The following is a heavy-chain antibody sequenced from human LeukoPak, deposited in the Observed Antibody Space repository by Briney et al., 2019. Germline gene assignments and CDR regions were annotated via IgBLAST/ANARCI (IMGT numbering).Heavy chain of an antibody. CDR1: GFTFSSYW. CDR2: IKQDGSEK. Sequence: GGSLRLSCAASGFTFSSYWMQWVRQAPGKGLEWVANIKQDGSEKYYADSVKGRFIISRDNAKNALYLQMNSLRAEDTAVYYCARDYDFWSGYYTGIFDFWGQGTLVTVSS. J-gene: IGHJ4*02. CDR3: ARDYDFWSGYYTGIFDF. D-gene: IGHD3-3*01. V-gene: IGHV3-7*01.